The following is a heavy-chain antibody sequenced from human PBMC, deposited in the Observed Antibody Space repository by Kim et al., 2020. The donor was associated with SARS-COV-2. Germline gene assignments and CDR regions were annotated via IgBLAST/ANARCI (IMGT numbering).Heavy chain of an antibody. Sequence: GGSLRLSCAASGFTFSSYEMHWVRQAPGKGLEWVSYISRSGSTIYYGDSVKGRFSTSRDNAKNSLYLQINSLRAEDTALYYCAAEFSRGSYEYWGQGTL. D-gene: IGHD1-26*01. V-gene: IGHV3-48*03. CDR1: GFTFSSYE. J-gene: IGHJ4*02. CDR2: ISRSGSTI. CDR3: AAEFSRGSYEY.